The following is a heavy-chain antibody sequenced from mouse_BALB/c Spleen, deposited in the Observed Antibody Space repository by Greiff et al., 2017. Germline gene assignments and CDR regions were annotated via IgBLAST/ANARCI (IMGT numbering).Heavy chain of an antibody. D-gene: IGHD2-3*01. CDR3: AALYDGYYAWFAY. Sequence: EVQGVESGAELVKPGASVKLSCTASGFNIKDTYMHWVKQRPEQGLEWIGRIDPANGNTKYDPKFQGKATITADTSSNTAYLQLSSLTSEDTAVYYCAALYDGYYAWFAYWGQGTLVTVSA. CDR1: GFNIKDTY. V-gene: IGHV14-3*02. CDR2: IDPANGNT. J-gene: IGHJ3*01.